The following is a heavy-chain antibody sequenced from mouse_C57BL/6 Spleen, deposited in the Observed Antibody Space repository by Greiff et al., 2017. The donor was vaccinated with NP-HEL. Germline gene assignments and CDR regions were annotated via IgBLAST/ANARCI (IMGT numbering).Heavy chain of an antibody. CDR1: GYSITSGYY. J-gene: IGHJ3*01. V-gene: IGHV3-6*01. Sequence: EVKLQESGPGLVKPSQSLSLTCSVPGYSITSGYYWNWIRQFPGNKLEWMGYISYDGSNNYNPSLKNRISITRDTSKNQFFLKLNSVTTEDTATYYCAIYDYDGAYWGQGTLVTVSA. CDR3: AIYDYDGAY. D-gene: IGHD2-4*01. CDR2: ISYDGSN.